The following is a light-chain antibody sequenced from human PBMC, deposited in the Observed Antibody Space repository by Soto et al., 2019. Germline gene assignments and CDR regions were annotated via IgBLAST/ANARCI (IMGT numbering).Light chain of an antibody. CDR3: SSYTSTSTYV. J-gene: IGLJ1*01. V-gene: IGLV2-14*01. CDR2: EVT. CDR1: SSDVGGYDY. Sequence: QSVLTQPASVSGSPGLSITISCTGTSSDVGGYDYVSWYQQHPDKAPKFMIYEVTNRPSGVSHRFSGSKSGNTASLTISGLQAEDEADYYCSSYTSTSTYVFGTGTKVTVL.